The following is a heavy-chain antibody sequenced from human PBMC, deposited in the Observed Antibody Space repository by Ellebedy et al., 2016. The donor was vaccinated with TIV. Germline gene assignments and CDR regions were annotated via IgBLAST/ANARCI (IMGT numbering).Heavy chain of an antibody. V-gene: IGHV1-69*13. CDR3: ARGVRTTYGMDV. D-gene: IGHD3-10*01. J-gene: IGHJ6*02. Sequence: SVKVSXXASGGTFGSYAISWVRQAPGQGLEWMGGIIPIFGTANYAQKFQGRVTITADESTSTAYMELSSLRSEDTAVYYCARGVRTTYGMDVWGQGTTVTVSS. CDR1: GGTFGSYA. CDR2: IIPIFGTA.